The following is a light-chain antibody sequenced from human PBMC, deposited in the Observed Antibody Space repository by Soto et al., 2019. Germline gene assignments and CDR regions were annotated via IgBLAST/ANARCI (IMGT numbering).Light chain of an antibody. Sequence: IVLTQSPATLSVSPGERATLSCRASQSVANNVAWYQQKPGQPPRLLIYGASTRAAGVPARFSGSGYGRQFSLTISSLQSEDFAIYHCQQHNNWPPWTFGQGTKVEV. J-gene: IGKJ1*01. CDR3: QQHNNWPPWT. V-gene: IGKV3-15*01. CDR2: GAS. CDR1: QSVANN.